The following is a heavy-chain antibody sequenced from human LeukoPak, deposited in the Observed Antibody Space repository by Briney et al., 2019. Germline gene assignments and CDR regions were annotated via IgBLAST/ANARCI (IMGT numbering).Heavy chain of an antibody. J-gene: IGHJ6*02. CDR3: AKDELDYGGNEMNYYYYGMDV. CDR2: ISYDGSNK. V-gene: IGHV3-30*18. Sequence: GGSLRLSCAASGFTFSSYGMHWVRQAPGKGLEWVAVISYDGSNKYYADSVKGRFTISRDNSKNTLYLQMNSLRAEDTAVYYCAKDELDYGGNEMNYYYYGMDVWGQGTTVTVSS. D-gene: IGHD4-23*01. CDR1: GFTFSSYG.